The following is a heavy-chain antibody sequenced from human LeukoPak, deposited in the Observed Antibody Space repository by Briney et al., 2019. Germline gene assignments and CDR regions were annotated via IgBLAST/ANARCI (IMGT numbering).Heavy chain of an antibody. V-gene: IGHV3-7*01. J-gene: IGHJ6*03. CDR1: GFTFSSYW. Sequence: GGSLRLSCAASGFTFSSYWMSWVRQAPGKGLEWVANIKQDGSEKYYVDSVKGRFTISRDNAKNSLYLQMNSLRAEDTAVYYCARDGPSPQSTNYDFWSGYYNYYYYYYMDVWGKGTTVTVSS. D-gene: IGHD3-3*01. CDR2: IKQDGSEK. CDR3: ARDGPSPQSTNYDFWSGYYNYYYYYYMDV.